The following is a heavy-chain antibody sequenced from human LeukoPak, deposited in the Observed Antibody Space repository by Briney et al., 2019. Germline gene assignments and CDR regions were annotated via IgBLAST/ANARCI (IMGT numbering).Heavy chain of an antibody. J-gene: IGHJ4*02. D-gene: IGHD3-22*01. Sequence: PGGFLRLSCAASGFTFDDYAMHWVRQAPRKGLEWVSGINWNSDNIGYADSVRGRFTISRDNAKNSLYLQMNSLRTEDTALYYCAKSRVTEYYDSSGYSGFDYWGQGTLVTVSS. CDR1: GFTFDDYA. CDR2: INWNSDNI. CDR3: AKSRVTEYYDSSGYSGFDY. V-gene: IGHV3-9*01.